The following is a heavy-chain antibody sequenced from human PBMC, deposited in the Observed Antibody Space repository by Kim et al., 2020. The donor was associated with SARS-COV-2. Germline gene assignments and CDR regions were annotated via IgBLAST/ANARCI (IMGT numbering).Heavy chain of an antibody. CDR2: IWYDGSNK. J-gene: IGHJ4*02. CDR3: ARDFFPGGYTGNY. CDR1: GFTFSSYG. D-gene: IGHD1-26*01. Sequence: GGSLRLSCAASGFTFSSYGMHWVRQAPGKGLEWVAVIWYDGSNKYYADSVKGRFTISRDNSKNTRYLQMNSLRAEDTAVYYCARDFFPGGYTGNYWGQGTLVTVSS. V-gene: IGHV3-33*01.